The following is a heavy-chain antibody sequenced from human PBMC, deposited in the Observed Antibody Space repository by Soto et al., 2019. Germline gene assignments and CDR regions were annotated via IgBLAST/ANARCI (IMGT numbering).Heavy chain of an antibody. CDR2: IYSGGST. CDR3: ARGPHCTNGVCYDYYYYMDV. V-gene: IGHV3-66*01. J-gene: IGHJ6*03. D-gene: IGHD2-8*01. Sequence: GGSLRLSCAASGFTVSSNYMSWVRQAPGKGLEWVSVIYSGGSTYYADSVKGRFTISRNNSKNTLYLQMNSLRAEDTAVYYCARGPHCTNGVCYDYYYYMDVWGKGTTVTVSS. CDR1: GFTVSSNY.